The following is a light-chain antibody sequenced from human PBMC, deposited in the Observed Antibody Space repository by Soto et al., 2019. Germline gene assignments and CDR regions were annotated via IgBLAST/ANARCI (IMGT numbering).Light chain of an antibody. CDR3: CSYGGDRI. Sequence: QSALTQPASVSGSPGQSIAISCTGTSSNVGGYNFGSWYQQHPGKAPKLLIYEVNKRPSGVSNRFSGSKSDNTASLTISGLQAEDEADYYCCSYGGDRIFGGGTKLTVL. J-gene: IGLJ2*01. CDR1: SSNVGGYNF. CDR2: EVN. V-gene: IGLV2-23*02.